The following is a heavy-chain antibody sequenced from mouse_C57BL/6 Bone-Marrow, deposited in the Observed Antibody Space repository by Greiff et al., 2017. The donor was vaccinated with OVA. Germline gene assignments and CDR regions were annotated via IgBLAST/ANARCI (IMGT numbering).Heavy chain of an antibody. Sequence: VQLQQSGPELVKPGASVKISCKASGYTFTDYYMNWVKQSHGKSLEWIGDINPNNGGTSYNQKFKGKATLTVDKSSSTAYMELRSLTSEYSAVYYCARSKSSPYFDYWGQGTTRTVSS. CDR3: ARSKSSPYFDY. V-gene: IGHV1-26*01. D-gene: IGHD1-1*01. CDR2: INPNNGGT. CDR1: GYTFTDYY. J-gene: IGHJ2*01.